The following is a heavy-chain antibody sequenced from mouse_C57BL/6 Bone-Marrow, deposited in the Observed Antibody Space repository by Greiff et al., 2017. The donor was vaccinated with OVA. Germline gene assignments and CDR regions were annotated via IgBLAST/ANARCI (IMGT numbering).Heavy chain of an antibody. CDR1: GFTFSSYT. J-gene: IGHJ2*01. CDR2: ISGGGGNT. CDR3: ARRGNYYGSSYDY. Sequence: EVKVVESGGGLVKPGGSLKLSCAASGFTFSSYTMSWVRQTPEKRLEWVATISGGGGNTYYPDSVKGRFPISRDNAKNTLYLQMSSLRSEDTALYYCARRGNYYGSSYDYWGQGTTLTVSS. D-gene: IGHD1-1*01. V-gene: IGHV5-9*01.